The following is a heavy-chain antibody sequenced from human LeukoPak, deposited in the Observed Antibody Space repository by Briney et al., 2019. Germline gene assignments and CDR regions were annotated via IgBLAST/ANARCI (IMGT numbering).Heavy chain of an antibody. CDR3: ARGVFSNWYYFDY. Sequence: PSETLSLTCTVSNGSISSYYWSWIRQPAGEGPEWIGRVYTSGTTNYNPSLKSRVTMSIDTSKNQFSLKLASVTAADTAVYYCARGVFSNWYYFDYWGQGALVTVSS. V-gene: IGHV4-4*07. D-gene: IGHD6-13*01. J-gene: IGHJ4*02. CDR2: VYTSGTT. CDR1: NGSISSYY.